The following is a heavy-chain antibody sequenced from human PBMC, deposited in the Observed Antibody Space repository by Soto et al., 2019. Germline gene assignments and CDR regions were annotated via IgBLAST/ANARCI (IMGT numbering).Heavy chain of an antibody. V-gene: IGHV3-9*01. CDR2: ISWNSGSI. J-gene: IGHJ4*02. CDR1: GFTFDDYA. Sequence: GGSLRLSCAASGFTFDDYAMHWVRQAPGKGLEWVSGISWNSGSIGYADSVKGRFTISRDNAKNSLYLQMNSRSAEDTALYYCAKDKTLRSGSGSYGGGYYFDYWGQGTLVTVSS. D-gene: IGHD3-10*01. CDR3: AKDKTLRSGSGSYGGGYYFDY.